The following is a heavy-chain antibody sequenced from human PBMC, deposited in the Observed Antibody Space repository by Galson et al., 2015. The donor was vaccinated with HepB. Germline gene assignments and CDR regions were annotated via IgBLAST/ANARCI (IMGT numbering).Heavy chain of an antibody. CDR1: GFSFSGYA. J-gene: IGHJ6*02. CDR3: ARDNFWSGLSPHYYYGMDV. D-gene: IGHD3-3*01. CDR2: ISYDGSNK. Sequence: SLRLSCAASGFSFSGYAMHWVRQAPGKGLEWVAVISYDGSNKDYADSVKGRFTISRDKSKNTLFLQMNSLRGDDTAVYYCARDNFWSGLSPHYYYGMDVWGQGTTVTVSS. V-gene: IGHV3-30*04.